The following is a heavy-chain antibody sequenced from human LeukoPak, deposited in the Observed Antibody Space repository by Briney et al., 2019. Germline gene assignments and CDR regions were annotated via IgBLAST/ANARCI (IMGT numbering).Heavy chain of an antibody. CDR3: AKVRGLWELQGFDY. D-gene: IGHD1-26*01. CDR2: ISYDGSNK. CDR1: GFTISSYA. Sequence: PGRSLRLSCAASGFTISSYAMHWVRQAPGKGLEWVAVISYDGSNKYYADSVKGRFTISRDNSKNTLYLQMNSLRAEDTAVYYCAKVRGLWELQGFDYWGQGTLVTVSS. V-gene: IGHV3-30-3*01. J-gene: IGHJ4*02.